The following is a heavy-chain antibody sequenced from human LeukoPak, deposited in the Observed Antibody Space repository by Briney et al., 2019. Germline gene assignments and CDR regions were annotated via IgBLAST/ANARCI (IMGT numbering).Heavy chain of an antibody. D-gene: IGHD3-10*02. CDR1: GGSFSGYY. J-gene: IGHJ4*02. CDR2: IKHSGST. Sequence: PETLFLTCSANGGSFSGYYWRWIRQPPARGREWSGEIKHSGSTNYNPSLKSRVTISVDTSKNQLSLKLSSVTAADTAVYYCARGYVQNHWGQGTLVTVSS. V-gene: IGHV4-34*01. CDR3: ARGYVQNH.